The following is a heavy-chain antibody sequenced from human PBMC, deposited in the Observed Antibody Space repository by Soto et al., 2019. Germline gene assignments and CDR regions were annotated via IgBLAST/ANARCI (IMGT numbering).Heavy chain of an antibody. J-gene: IGHJ4*02. CDR2: IYSGGST. D-gene: IGHD3-3*01. V-gene: IGHV3-53*01. CDR1: VFTVSSNY. Sequence: GGSLRLSCAASVFTVSSNYMSWVRQAPGKGLEWVSVIYSGGSTYYADSVKGRFTISRDNSKNTLYLQMNSLRAEDTAVYYCARVFWSGYYFDYWGQGTLVTVSS. CDR3: ARVFWSGYYFDY.